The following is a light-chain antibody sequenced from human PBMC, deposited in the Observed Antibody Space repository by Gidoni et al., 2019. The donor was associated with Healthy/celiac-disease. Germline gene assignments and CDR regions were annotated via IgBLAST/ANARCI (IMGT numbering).Light chain of an antibody. CDR2: KAS. J-gene: IGKJ1*01. V-gene: IGKV1-5*03. CDR1: QSISSW. CDR3: QRYNSYSRT. Sequence: DIQMTQSPSTLSASVGDRVTITCRARQSISSWLAWYQQKSGKAPKLLIYKASSLESGVPSRFSGSGSGTEFTLTISSLQPDEFATYYCQRYNSYSRTFGQGTKVEIK.